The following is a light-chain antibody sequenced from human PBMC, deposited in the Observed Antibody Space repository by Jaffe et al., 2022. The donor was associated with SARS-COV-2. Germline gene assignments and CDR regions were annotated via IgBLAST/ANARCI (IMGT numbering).Light chain of an antibody. CDR3: SSYTSRSTLV. Sequence: QSALTQPASVSGSPGQSITISCTGTSSDVGGYNYVSWYQQHPGKAPKLMIYEVTNRPSGVPDRFSGSKSDSTASLTISGLQTEDEADYYCSSYTSRSTLVFGGGTKLTVL. V-gene: IGLV2-14*01. CDR2: EVT. CDR1: SSDVGGYNY. J-gene: IGLJ2*01.